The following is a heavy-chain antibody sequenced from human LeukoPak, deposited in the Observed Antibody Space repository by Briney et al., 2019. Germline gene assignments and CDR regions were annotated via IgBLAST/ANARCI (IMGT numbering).Heavy chain of an antibody. CDR1: GLIFSNAW. V-gene: IGHV3-15*01. J-gene: IGHJ4*02. CDR3: ATRPTPGDYPLDY. Sequence: PGGSLRLSCVASGLIFSNAWMNWVRQAPGKGLEWVGRIKSKSDGGATDYAAPVKGRFTISRDDSKNTLYLQMSSLKTEDTAVYYCATRPTPGDYPLDYWGQGTLVTVSS. D-gene: IGHD4-17*01. CDR2: IKSKSDGGAT.